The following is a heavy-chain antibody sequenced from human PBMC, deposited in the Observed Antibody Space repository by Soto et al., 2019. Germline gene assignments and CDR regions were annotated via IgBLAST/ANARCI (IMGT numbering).Heavy chain of an antibody. CDR3: ARDHLESDFWSGYIYNWFDP. CDR2: IYYSGST. CDR1: GGSISSYY. J-gene: IGHJ5*02. Sequence: SETLSLTCTVSGGSISSYYWSWIRQPPGKGLEWIGYIYYSGSTNYNPSLKSRVTISVDTSKNQFSLKLSSVTAADTAVYYCARDHLESDFWSGYIYNWFDPWGQGTLVTVSS. D-gene: IGHD3-3*01. V-gene: IGHV4-59*01.